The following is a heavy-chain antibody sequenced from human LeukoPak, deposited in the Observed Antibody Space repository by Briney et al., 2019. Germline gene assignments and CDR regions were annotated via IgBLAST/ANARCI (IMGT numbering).Heavy chain of an antibody. Sequence: ETLSLTCTVSGGSINYWNWIRQSPGKGPEWIGYILSSGITHHNPSLTSRISLSVDTSKNQFSLKLSSVTAADTAVYYCAREGPEDIVVVIAPTGFDYWGQGTLVTVSS. CDR3: AREGPEDIVVVIAPTGFDY. CDR2: ILSSGIT. D-gene: IGHD2-15*01. J-gene: IGHJ4*02. V-gene: IGHV4-4*09. CDR1: GGSINY.